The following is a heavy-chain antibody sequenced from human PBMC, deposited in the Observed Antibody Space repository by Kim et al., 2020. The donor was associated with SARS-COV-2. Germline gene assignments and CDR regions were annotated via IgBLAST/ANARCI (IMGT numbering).Heavy chain of an antibody. CDR3: AKIRWGSRWFLDD. V-gene: IGHV3-30*18. Sequence: GGSLRLSCAASGFSFSDYDMHWVRQAPGKGLEWVAMISYDGSDKYYGDSVKGRFTISRDNSRSTLYLQMSSLRADDTAVYSCAKIRWGSRWFLDDWGQGGLVTVSS. CDR1: GFSFSDYD. CDR2: ISYDGSDK. D-gene: IGHD6-13*01. J-gene: IGHJ4*02.